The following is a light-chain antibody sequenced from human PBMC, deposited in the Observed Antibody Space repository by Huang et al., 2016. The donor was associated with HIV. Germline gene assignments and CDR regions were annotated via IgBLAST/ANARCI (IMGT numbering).Light chain of an antibody. J-gene: IGKJ1*01. CDR1: RRVNRSY. V-gene: IGKV3-20*01. Sequence: EIVLTQSPGTLSLSPGERATLSCRASRRVNRSYLAWYQQKPGQAPRLLIYGTSSRATGIPDRFSGSGSGTDFTLTIRRLEPEDFAVYYCQEYGSSFGQGTQVEIK. CDR3: QEYGSS. CDR2: GTS.